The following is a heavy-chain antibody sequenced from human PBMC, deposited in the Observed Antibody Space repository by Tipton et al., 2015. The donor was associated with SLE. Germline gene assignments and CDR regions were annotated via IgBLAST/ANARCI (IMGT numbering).Heavy chain of an antibody. CDR3: ARDRVGLWFRTNYYYYYGMDV. CDR1: GGSISSSSYY. CDR2: INHSGST. Sequence: LRLSCTVSGGSISSSSYYWGWIRQPPGKGLEWIGEINHSGSTNYNPSLKSRVTISVDTSKNQFSLKLSSVTAADTAVYYCARDRVGLWFRTNYYYYYGMDVWGQGTTVTVSS. V-gene: IGHV4-39*07. D-gene: IGHD3-10*01. J-gene: IGHJ6*02.